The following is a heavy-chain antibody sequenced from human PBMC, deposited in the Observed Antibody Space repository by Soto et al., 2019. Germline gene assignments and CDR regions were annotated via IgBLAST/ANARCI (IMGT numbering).Heavy chain of an antibody. CDR1: GASISRFN. V-gene: IGHV4-4*07. D-gene: IGHD6-13*01. CDR3: ARDRGEYTSSWFWYFSH. CDR2: LNIAGTI. J-gene: IGHJ2*01. Sequence: SETLSLICSVSGASISRFNWNWVRQPAGKGPEWVGRLNIAGTINYNPSLKSRITMSMDTSKNQISLHLRSVTAADTAIYYCARDRGEYTSSWFWYFSHWGHGTLVTVSS.